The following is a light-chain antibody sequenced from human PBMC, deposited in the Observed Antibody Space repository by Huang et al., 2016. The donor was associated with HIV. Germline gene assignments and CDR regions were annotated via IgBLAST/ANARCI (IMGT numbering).Light chain of an antibody. CDR3: QQSYRLPRT. J-gene: IGKJ2*02. Sequence: DIQMTLSPSSLSASVGDRVIITCRASQSGTKYLNWYQHIQGKAPKLLIYGASTLQGGVSSRFSGSGSGTEFTLSIRSIQPEDAATYYCQQSYRLPRTFGQGTSLEI. V-gene: IGKV1-39*01. CDR2: GAS. CDR1: QSGTKY.